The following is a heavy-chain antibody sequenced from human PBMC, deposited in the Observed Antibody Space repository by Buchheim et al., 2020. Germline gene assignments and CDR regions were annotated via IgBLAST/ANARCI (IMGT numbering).Heavy chain of an antibody. V-gene: IGHV3-30-3*01. Sequence: QVQLVESGGGVVQPGRSLRLSCVASGFSFSYYAMQWVRQAPGRGPQWVAVISNDGINKHYADSVKGRFSIPRDTSKNTMYLQMNSLRTEDTAVYYCARSTGDCSGGVCYSDFDYWGQGTL. CDR1: GFSFSYYA. D-gene: IGHD2-15*01. J-gene: IGHJ4*02. CDR2: ISNDGINK. CDR3: ARSTGDCSGGVCYSDFDY.